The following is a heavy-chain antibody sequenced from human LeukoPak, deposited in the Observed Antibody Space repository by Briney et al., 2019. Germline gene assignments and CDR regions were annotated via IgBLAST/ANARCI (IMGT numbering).Heavy chain of an antibody. J-gene: IGHJ4*02. CDR1: GFTFSIYA. Sequence: GGSLRLSCVAPGFTFSIYAMSWVRQAPGKGLEWVSAISSSGGGTYYADSVQGRFTISRDNSKNTLYLQMNSLRAGDTAVYYCAKDLRPDGINDFDHWGQGTLVTVSS. CDR2: ISSSGGGT. D-gene: IGHD1-1*01. V-gene: IGHV3-23*01. CDR3: AKDLRPDGINDFDH.